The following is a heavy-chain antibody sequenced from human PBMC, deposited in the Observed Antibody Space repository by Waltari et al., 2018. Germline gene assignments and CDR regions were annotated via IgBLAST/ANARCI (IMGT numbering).Heavy chain of an antibody. D-gene: IGHD4-17*01. CDR2: INSGGSGT. CDR3: ASYMTTVPRRAFDI. V-gene: IGHV3-74*01. J-gene: IGHJ3*02. Sequence: EVQLVESGGGLVQPGGSLRLSCAASGFPFSSYGMHWVRQAPGKGLVWVSRINSGGSGTSYADSVKGRFTISRDNAKNTLYLQMNSLRAEDTAVYYCASYMTTVPRRAFDIWGQGTMVTVSS. CDR1: GFPFSSYG.